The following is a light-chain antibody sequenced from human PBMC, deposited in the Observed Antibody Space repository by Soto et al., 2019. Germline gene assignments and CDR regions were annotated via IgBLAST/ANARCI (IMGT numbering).Light chain of an antibody. CDR2: DAS. CDR1: QSVSSY. V-gene: IGKV3-11*01. CDR3: QQRSNWPPYT. J-gene: IGKJ2*01. Sequence: EIVLTQSPATLSLSPGERATLSCRASQSVSSYLAWYQQKPGQAPRLLIYDASNRATGIPARFSGSGSGTGFTLTIRRLEPEDCAFYYCQQRSNWPPYTFGQRTKLEIK.